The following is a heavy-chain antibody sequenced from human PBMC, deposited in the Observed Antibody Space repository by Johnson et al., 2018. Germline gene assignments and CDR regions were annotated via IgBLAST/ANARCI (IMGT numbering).Heavy chain of an antibody. CDR2: ISSKGGST. V-gene: IGHV3-64*01. J-gene: IGHJ3*02. D-gene: IGHD3-16*01. CDR3: AKDLSGSYVSDI. CDR1: GFTFSSYA. Sequence: EVRLVESGGGLVQPGGSLRLSCAASGFTFSSYAMHWVRQAPGKGLEYVSPISSKGGSTYYAKYVKGRFTIARDNSRNTVYLQMNNLRVEDTAVYYCAKDLSGSYVSDIWGQGTMVIVSS.